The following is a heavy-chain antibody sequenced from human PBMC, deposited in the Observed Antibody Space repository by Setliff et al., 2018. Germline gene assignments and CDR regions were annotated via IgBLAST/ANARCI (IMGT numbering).Heavy chain of an antibody. J-gene: IGHJ4*02. D-gene: IGHD6-13*01. V-gene: IGHV4-34*01. CDR2: INHSGST. Sequence: SETLSLTCAVYGGSFSGYYWSWIRQPPGKGLEWIGEINHSGSTNYNPSLKSRVTISVXXXKNXXXXXXSSVTAADTAVYYCARAGIAAPFDYWGQGTLVTVSS. CDR3: ARAGIAAPFDY. CDR1: GGSFSGYY.